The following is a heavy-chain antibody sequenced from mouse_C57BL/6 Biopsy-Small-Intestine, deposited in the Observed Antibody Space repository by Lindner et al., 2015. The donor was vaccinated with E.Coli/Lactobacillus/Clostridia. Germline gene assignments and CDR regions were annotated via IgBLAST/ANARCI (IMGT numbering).Heavy chain of an antibody. D-gene: IGHD1-1*01. CDR1: GFTFSDYG. CDR3: ARRIATRDYYAMDY. V-gene: IGHV5-17*01. Sequence: VQLQESGGGLVKPGGSLKLSCAASGFTFSDYGMHWVRQAPEKGLEWVAYISSGSNLIYYADTVKGRFTISRDNAKNTLFLQMTSLRSEDTAMYYCARRIATRDYYAMDYWGQGTSVTVSS. J-gene: IGHJ4*01. CDR2: ISSGSNLI.